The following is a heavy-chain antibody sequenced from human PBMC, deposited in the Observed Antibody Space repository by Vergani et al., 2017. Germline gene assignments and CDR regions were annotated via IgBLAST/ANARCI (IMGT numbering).Heavy chain of an antibody. D-gene: IGHD2-8*01. CDR2: IWYDGSKE. CDR3: ARSGYCAHGVCYMTYYYYMDV. V-gene: IGHV3-33*01. CDR1: GFTLSSHA. J-gene: IGHJ6*03. Sequence: VRLLESGGGVVQPGRSLRLSCAGSGFTLSSHAMHWVRQAPGKGLEWVAFIWYDGSKEYYADSVKGRFTISRDNSKNTLYLQMNNLRAADTAVYYCARSGYCAHGVCYMTYYYYMDVWVKGTAVTVSS.